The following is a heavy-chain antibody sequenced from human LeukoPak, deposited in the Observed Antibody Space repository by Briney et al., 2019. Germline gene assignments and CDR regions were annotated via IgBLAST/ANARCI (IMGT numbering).Heavy chain of an antibody. J-gene: IGHJ4*02. D-gene: IGHD6-19*01. CDR3: ARFQTSGWYTAPSFDF. CDR1: GFTFSSYW. Sequence: GGSLRLSCAASGFTFSSYWMSWVRQAPGKGLEWVSYISSSSTGSTVRYVDSVKGRFTISRDNAKSSLYLQMNSLRVEDTAVYYCARFQTSGWYTAPSFDFWGQGTLVTVSP. V-gene: IGHV3-48*04. CDR2: ISSSSTGSTV.